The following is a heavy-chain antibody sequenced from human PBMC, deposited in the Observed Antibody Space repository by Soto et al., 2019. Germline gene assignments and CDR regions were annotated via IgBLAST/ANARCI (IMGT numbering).Heavy chain of an antibody. J-gene: IGHJ4*02. CDR2: TYYRSKWYN. V-gene: IGHV6-1*01. CDR3: ATWRFDY. Sequence: RSVTGTISGGEGWCNRVAWNWIRHSPSRGLEWLGRTYYRSKWYNDYAVSMRSRITINPDTTKNQFSLQLNSASPEDTAVYYCATWRFDYWGQGTLVPV. CDR1: GGEGWCNRVA.